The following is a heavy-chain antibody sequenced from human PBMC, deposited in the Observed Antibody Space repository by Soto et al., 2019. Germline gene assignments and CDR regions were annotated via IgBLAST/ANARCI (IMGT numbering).Heavy chain of an antibody. V-gene: IGHV4-39*01. D-gene: IGHD3-22*01. CDR2: VYYSGST. J-gene: IGHJ3*02. CDR3: ARQTDSYYTFDAFDI. Sequence: SQTLSLTCTVSGGSISTESYHWDWIRQPPGKGLEWIGNVYYSGSTNYNPSLESRVTISVDTSKNQFSLKLSSVTAADTAVYYCARQTDSYYTFDAFDIWGQGTMVT. CDR1: GGSISTESYH.